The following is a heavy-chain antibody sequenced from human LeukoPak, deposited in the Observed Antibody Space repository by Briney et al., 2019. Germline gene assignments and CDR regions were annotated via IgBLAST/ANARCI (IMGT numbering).Heavy chain of an antibody. CDR1: GFTFSDYY. Sequence: GGSLRLSCAASGFTFSDYYMSWIRQAPGKGLEWGSYISSSSGYTNYADSVKGRFTISRDNAKNSLYLQMNSLRAEDTAVYYCARVDEGRNGVTVGYWGQGTLVTVSS. J-gene: IGHJ4*02. CDR2: ISSSSGYT. V-gene: IGHV3-11*06. CDR3: ARVDEGRNGVTVGY. D-gene: IGHD2-8*01.